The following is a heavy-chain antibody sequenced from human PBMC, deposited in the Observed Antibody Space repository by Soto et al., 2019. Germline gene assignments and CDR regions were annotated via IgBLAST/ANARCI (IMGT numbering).Heavy chain of an antibody. CDR2: ISFDGHNQ. Sequence: GGSLRLSCAASGFPFSNYGMHWVRQAPGKGLEWVAVISFDGHNQDYADSVKGRFTISRDNSKNTLYLQMNSLRAEDTAVYYCARDQYYDSSGYPVWGQGTLVTVSS. CDR3: ARDQYYDSSGYPV. V-gene: IGHV3-30*03. J-gene: IGHJ4*02. CDR1: GFPFSNYG. D-gene: IGHD3-22*01.